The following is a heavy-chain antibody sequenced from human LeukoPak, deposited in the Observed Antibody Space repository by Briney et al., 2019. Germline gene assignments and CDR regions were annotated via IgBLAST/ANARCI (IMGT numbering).Heavy chain of an antibody. CDR3: ARKRDDGDYHIDY. D-gene: IGHD4-17*01. CDR1: GGSISSGDYY. Sequence: SETLSLTCTVSGGSISSGDYYWSWIRHYPGQGLVRLGYICYSGTTYYNPSLKSRLTISIDTSKSQFSLRLRSVTAADTAVYYCARKRDDGDYHIDYWGQGTLVTVSS. J-gene: IGHJ4*02. CDR2: ICYSGTT. V-gene: IGHV4-31*03.